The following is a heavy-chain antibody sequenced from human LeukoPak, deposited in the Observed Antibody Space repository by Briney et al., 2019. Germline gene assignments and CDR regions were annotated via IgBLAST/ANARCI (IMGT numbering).Heavy chain of an antibody. CDR2: IKTDGSQK. Sequence: GGSLRLSCAASGFTFSKYWMTWVRQVPGKGLEWVANIKTDGSQKYYVDSVKGRFSISRDNAKNSLYLQMNSLRADDTATYYCVRGLLEWLRLETYYFDAWGQGTLVIVSS. D-gene: IGHD3-3*01. CDR3: VRGLLEWLRLETYYFDA. CDR1: GFTFSKYW. V-gene: IGHV3-7*01. J-gene: IGHJ4*02.